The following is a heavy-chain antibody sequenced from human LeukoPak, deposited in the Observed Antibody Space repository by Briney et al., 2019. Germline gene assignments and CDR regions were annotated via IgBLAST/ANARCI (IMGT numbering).Heavy chain of an antibody. V-gene: IGHV4-59*01. J-gene: IGHJ4*02. CDR2: IYYSGST. CDR1: GGSISSYY. Sequence: SETLSLTCTVSGGSISSYYWSWIRQPPGKGLEWIGYIYYSGSTNYNPSLKSRVTISVDTSENQFSLKLSSVTAADTAVYYCARAYGGNSPIDYWGQGTLVTVSS. D-gene: IGHD4-23*01. CDR3: ARAYGGNSPIDY.